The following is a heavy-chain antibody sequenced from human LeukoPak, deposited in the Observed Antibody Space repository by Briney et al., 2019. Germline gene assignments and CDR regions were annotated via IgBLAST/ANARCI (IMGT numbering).Heavy chain of an antibody. D-gene: IGHD3-22*01. CDR1: GGSISSGSYY. CDR2: ICTSGST. J-gene: IGHJ3*02. V-gene: IGHV4-61*02. Sequence: SQTLSLTCTVSGGSISSGSYYWSWIRQPAGKGLEWIGRICTSGSTNYNPSLKSRVTISVDTSKNQFSLKLSSVTAADTAVYYCARDRYYDSSGYSLHSFDIWGQGTMVTVSS. CDR3: ARDRYYDSSGYSLHSFDI.